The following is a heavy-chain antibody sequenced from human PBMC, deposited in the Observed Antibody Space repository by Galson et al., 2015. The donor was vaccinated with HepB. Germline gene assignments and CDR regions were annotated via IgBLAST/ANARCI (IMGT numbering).Heavy chain of an antibody. CDR3: ARDWGIAVADTWWFDP. CDR2: ISSSSTYR. CDR1: GVTCSSYN. Sequence: SLRLSCAASGVTCSSYNMNCVRQAPGEGLEWVSSISSSSTYRYYAHSVKGRFTISRDNAKNSLYLQMNRLTVEDTAVYYCARDWGIAVADTWWFDPWGQGTLVTVPS. J-gene: IGHJ5*02. D-gene: IGHD6-19*01. V-gene: IGHV3-21*01.